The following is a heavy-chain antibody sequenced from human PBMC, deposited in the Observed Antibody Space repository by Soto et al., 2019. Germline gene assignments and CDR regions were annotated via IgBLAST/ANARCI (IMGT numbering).Heavy chain of an antibody. CDR1: GFTFSSYA. CDR2: ISGSGDTT. D-gene: IGHD4-4*01. J-gene: IGHJ6*02. CDR3: AKATVSTGYYYAMDV. V-gene: IGHV3-23*01. Sequence: PGGSLRLSCAASGFTFSSYAMSWVRQAPGKGLEWVSGISGSGDTTYDADSVKGRFTISRGNSKNTLYLQMNSLRVDDTAVYHCAKATVSTGYYYAMDVWGQGTTVTVSS.